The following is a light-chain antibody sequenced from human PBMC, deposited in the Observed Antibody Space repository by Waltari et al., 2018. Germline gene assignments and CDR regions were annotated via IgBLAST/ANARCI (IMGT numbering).Light chain of an antibody. J-gene: IGLJ2*01. CDR2: DVS. CDR3: SSYTSSSTLDVV. CDR1: RSAVGGYHY. V-gene: IGLV2-14*01. Sequence: QSALTQPASVSGSPGQSITLSCTVPRSAVGGYHYVPCSQQHPGKAPKLMIYDVSNRPSGVSYRFSGSKSGNTASLTISGLQAEDEADYYCSSYTSSSTLDVVFGGGTKVTVL.